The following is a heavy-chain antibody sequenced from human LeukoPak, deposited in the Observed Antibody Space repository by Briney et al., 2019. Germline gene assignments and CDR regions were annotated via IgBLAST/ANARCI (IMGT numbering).Heavy chain of an antibody. CDR3: ARGRGYGAYDWNDY. CDR1: GFPVSNNY. V-gene: IGHV3-53*01. D-gene: IGHD5-12*01. CDR2: IHSGGAT. J-gene: IGHJ4*02. Sequence: PGGSPRLSCAASGFPVSNNYMSWVRQAPGKGLEWVSVIHSGGATYYADSVKGRFTISRDNSKNTLYLQMNTLRAEDTAVYYCARGRGYGAYDWNDYWGQGTLVTVSS.